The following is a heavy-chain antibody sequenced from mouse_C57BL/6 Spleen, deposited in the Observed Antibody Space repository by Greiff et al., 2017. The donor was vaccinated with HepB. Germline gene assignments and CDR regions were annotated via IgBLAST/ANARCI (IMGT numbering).Heavy chain of an antibody. CDR1: GFNIKDYY. J-gene: IGHJ1*03. D-gene: IGHD1-1*01. Sequence: VHVKQSGAELVRPGASVKLSCTASGFNIKDYYMHWVKQRPEQGLEWIGRIDPEDGDTEYAPKFQGKATMTADTSSNTAYLQLSSLTSEDTAVYNCTTTTVVATEDFDVWGTGTTVTVSS. V-gene: IGHV14-1*01. CDR2: IDPEDGDT. CDR3: TTTTVVATEDFDV.